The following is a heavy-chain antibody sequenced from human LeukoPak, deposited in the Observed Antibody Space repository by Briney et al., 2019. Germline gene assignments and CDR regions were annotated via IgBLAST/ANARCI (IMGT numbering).Heavy chain of an antibody. J-gene: IGHJ4*02. CDR2: IYYSGST. D-gene: IGHD5-24*01. Sequence: PSETLSLTCTVSGGSISSSSYYWGWIRQPPGKGLEWIGSIYYSGSTYYNPSLKSRVTISVDTSKNQFSLKLSSVTAADTAVYYCARRGRWLLHFDYWGQGTLVTVSS. V-gene: IGHV4-39*01. CDR1: GGSISSSSYY. CDR3: ARRGRWLLHFDY.